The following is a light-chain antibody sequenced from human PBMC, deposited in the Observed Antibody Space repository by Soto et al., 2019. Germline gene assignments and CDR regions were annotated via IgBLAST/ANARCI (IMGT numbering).Light chain of an antibody. J-gene: IGKJ1*01. V-gene: IGKV1-5*01. Sequence: DIQMPQFPSTLSASVGDRVTITCRASQSISSWLAWYQQKPGKAPKLLIYDASSLESGVPSRFSGSGSGTEFTLTISSLQPDDFATYYCQQYNSYRTFGQGTKVDIK. CDR3: QQYNSYRT. CDR1: QSISSW. CDR2: DAS.